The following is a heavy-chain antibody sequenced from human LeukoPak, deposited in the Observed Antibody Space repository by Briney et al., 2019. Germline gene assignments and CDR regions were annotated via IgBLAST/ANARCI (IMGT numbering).Heavy chain of an antibody. CDR1: GGTFSSYA. D-gene: IGHD6-13*01. CDR3: ARDSIAAAGTFDY. Sequence: VKVSCKASGGTFSSYAISWVRQAPGQGLEWMGRIIPILGIANYAQKFQGRVTITADKSTSTAYMELSSLRSEDTAVYYCARDSIAAAGTFDYWGQGTLVTVSS. J-gene: IGHJ4*02. CDR2: IIPILGIA. V-gene: IGHV1-69*10.